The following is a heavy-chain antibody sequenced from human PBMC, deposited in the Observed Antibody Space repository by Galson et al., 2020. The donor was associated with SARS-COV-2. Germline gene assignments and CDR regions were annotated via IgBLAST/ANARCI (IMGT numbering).Heavy chain of an antibody. CDR3: ARTLPTVTSNWFDP. D-gene: IGHD4-17*01. V-gene: IGHV1-2*02. Sequence: ASVKVSCKASGYTFTGYYMHWVRQAPGQGLEWMGWINPNSGGTNYAQKFQGRVTMTRDTSISTAYMELSRLRSDDTAVYYCARTLPTVTSNWFDPWGQGTLVTVSS. J-gene: IGHJ5*02. CDR2: INPNSGGT. CDR1: GYTFTGYY.